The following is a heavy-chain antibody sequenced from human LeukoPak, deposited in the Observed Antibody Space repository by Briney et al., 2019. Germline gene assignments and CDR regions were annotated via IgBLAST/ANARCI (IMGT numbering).Heavy chain of an antibody. V-gene: IGHV4-59*08. CDR3: ARLVPPIVDP. CDR2: IYYSGST. Sequence: SETLSLTCTVSDGSISSYYWSWIRQPPGKGLEWIGYIYYSGSTNYNPSLKSRVTISKDTSKNQFSLKLSSVTAADTAVYYCARLVPPIVDPWGQGTLVTVSS. J-gene: IGHJ5*02. CDR1: DGSISSYY. D-gene: IGHD6-6*01.